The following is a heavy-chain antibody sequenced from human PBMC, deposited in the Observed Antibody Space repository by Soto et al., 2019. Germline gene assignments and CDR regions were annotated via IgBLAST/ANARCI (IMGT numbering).Heavy chain of an antibody. CDR1: GGTFSSYA. D-gene: IGHD4-17*01. Sequence: GASVKVSCKASGGTFSSYAISWVRQAGGQGREWMGGIIPIFGTANYAQKFQGRVTITADESTSTAYMELSSLRSEDTAVYYCARRLAVKGGMDVWVPLTTVTASS. CDR3: ARRLAVKGGMDV. V-gene: IGHV1-69*13. J-gene: IGHJ6*02. CDR2: IIPIFGTA.